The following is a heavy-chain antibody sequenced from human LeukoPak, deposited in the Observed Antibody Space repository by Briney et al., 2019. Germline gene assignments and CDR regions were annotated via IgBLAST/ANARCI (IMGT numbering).Heavy chain of an antibody. D-gene: IGHD5-12*01. CDR1: GGSISTYY. J-gene: IGHJ4*02. V-gene: IGHV4-59*01. CDR2: IYHSGST. CDR3: ARDGYSGSDAL. Sequence: SETLSLTCTVSGGSISTYYWSWIRQPPGKGLEWIGYIYHSGSTNYNPSLKSRVTISVDTSQNQFYLKLSSVTAADTAVYYCARDGYSGSDALWGQGTPVTVSS.